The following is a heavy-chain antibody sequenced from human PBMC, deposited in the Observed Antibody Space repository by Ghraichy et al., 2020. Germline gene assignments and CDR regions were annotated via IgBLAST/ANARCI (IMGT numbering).Heavy chain of an antibody. Sequence: GGSLRLSCATSGFTFYNYAMRWVRQAPGKGLEWVSTISGGGGFVNYTDSVRGRFTISRDRSKNTMYLQMDSLRVEDTALYYCTRDANGYHRPIDSWGQGTLGTGSS. CDR1: GFTFYNYA. CDR2: ISGGGGFV. V-gene: IGHV3-23*01. J-gene: IGHJ4*02. D-gene: IGHD2-8*01. CDR3: TRDANGYHRPIDS.